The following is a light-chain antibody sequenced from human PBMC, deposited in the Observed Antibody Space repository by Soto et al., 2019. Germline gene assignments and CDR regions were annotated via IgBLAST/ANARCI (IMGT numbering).Light chain of an antibody. Sequence: EIVLTQSPATLSLSPGERATLSCRASQSVSNYLAWYQQKPGQAPRLLIYDASNRAPGIPARFSGGGSGTDFTLTISSLEPEDFTVYYCQQRSNWPRLTFGGGTKVEIK. CDR2: DAS. CDR1: QSVSNY. J-gene: IGKJ4*01. CDR3: QQRSNWPRLT. V-gene: IGKV3-11*01.